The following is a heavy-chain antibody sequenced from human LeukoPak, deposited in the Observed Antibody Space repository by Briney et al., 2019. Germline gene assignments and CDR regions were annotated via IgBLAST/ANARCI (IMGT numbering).Heavy chain of an antibody. CDR3: ARNLNPVATVTYYFDY. J-gene: IGHJ4*01. D-gene: IGHD2-21*01. CDR1: TYSIRSGYF. Sequence: PSETLSLACAVSTYSIRSGYFWGWIRQPPGKGLEYIGTISHPGGSTFYNPALRGRVAISVDTSKSQISLTLNSVTAADTAVYYCARNLNPVATVTYYFDYWGQGVLVTVSS. CDR2: ISHPGGST. V-gene: IGHV4-38-2*01.